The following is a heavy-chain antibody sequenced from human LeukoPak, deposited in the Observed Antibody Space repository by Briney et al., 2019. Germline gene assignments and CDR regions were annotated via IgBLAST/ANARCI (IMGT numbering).Heavy chain of an antibody. Sequence: SETLSLTPTDPGGSISTYYRSSTRQPAGKGLEWIGRIYTSGSTNYNPSLKGRVTMSVDTSKNQFSLKLSSVTAADTAVYYCAKVAYGWYYFDYWGQGTLVTVSS. V-gene: IGHV4-4*07. CDR1: GGSISTYY. CDR2: IYTSGST. CDR3: AKVAYGWYYFDY. D-gene: IGHD2-8*02. J-gene: IGHJ4*02.